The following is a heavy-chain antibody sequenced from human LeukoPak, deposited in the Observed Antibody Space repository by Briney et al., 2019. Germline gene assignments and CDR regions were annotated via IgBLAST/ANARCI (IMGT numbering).Heavy chain of an antibody. V-gene: IGHV3-7*01. CDR3: ARGVGGTLYSSTEGFLDY. CDR1: GITFSSYY. J-gene: IGHJ4*02. CDR2: IKQDGSEK. D-gene: IGHD2-2*01. Sequence: GGSLRLSCAASGITFSSYYMSWVRQAPGKGLEWVANIKQDGSEKHYVDSVKGRFTISRDNAKNSVYLQMNSLRGEDTAVYYCARGVGGTLYSSTEGFLDYWGQGTLVTVSS.